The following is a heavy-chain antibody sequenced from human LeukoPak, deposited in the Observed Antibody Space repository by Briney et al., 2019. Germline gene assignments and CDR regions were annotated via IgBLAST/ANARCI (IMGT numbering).Heavy chain of an antibody. D-gene: IGHD3-10*01. CDR3: AREGITMVRGLYNWFDP. J-gene: IGHJ5*02. CDR2: IRYDGNNK. Sequence: GGSLRLSCGASGFTFSNYGMLWVRQAPGKGLEWVAFIRYDGNNKLYADSVKGRFTISRDNSKNTLYLHINSLRAEDTAVYYCAREGITMVRGLYNWFDPWGQGTLVTVSS. CDR1: GFTFSNYG. V-gene: IGHV3-30*02.